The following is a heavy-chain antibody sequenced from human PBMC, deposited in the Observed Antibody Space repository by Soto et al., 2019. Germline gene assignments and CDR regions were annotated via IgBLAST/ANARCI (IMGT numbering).Heavy chain of an antibody. CDR3: ARGDFRDGYNVGY. Sequence: QVQLVESGGGVVQPGRSLRLSCAASGFTFSSYAMHWVRQAPGKGLEWVAVISYDGSNKYYADSVKGRFTISRDNSKNTLYLQMNSLRAEDTAVYYCARGDFRDGYNVGYWGQGTLVTVSS. V-gene: IGHV3-30-3*01. CDR1: GFTFSSYA. CDR2: ISYDGSNK. J-gene: IGHJ4*02. D-gene: IGHD5-12*01.